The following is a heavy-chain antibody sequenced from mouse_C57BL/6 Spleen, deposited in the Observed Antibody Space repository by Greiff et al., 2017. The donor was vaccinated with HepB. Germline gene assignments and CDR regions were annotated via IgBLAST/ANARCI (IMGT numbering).Heavy chain of an antibody. CDR3: ARHYGSPYAMDY. Sequence: EVKLVESGPVLVKPGASVKMSCKASGYTFTDYYMNWVKQSHGKSLEWIGVINPYNGGTSYNQKFKGKATLTVDKSSSTAYMELNSLTSEDSAVYYCARHYGSPYAMDYWGQGTSVTVSS. J-gene: IGHJ4*01. CDR1: GYTFTDYY. V-gene: IGHV1-19*01. CDR2: INPYNGGT. D-gene: IGHD1-1*01.